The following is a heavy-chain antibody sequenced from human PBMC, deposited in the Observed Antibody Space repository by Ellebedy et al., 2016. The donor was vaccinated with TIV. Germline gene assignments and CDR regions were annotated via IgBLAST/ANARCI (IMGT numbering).Heavy chain of an antibody. Sequence: AASVKVSCKASGYTFTSYGISWVRQAPGQGLEWMGSISAYNGNTNYAQKLQGRVTMTTDTSTSTAYMELRSLRSDDTAVYYCARDRRRIVRFLEWFGDRYYGMDVWGQGTTVTVSS. CDR3: ARDRRRIVRFLEWFGDRYYGMDV. V-gene: IGHV1-18*01. J-gene: IGHJ6*02. D-gene: IGHD3-3*01. CDR2: ISAYNGNT. CDR1: GYTFTSYG.